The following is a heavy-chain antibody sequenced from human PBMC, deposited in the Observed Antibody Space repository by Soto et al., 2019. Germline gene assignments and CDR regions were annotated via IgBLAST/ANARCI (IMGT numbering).Heavy chain of an antibody. Sequence: PGGSLRLSCAASEFSFSSYAMHWIRQAPGKGLEWVAVISFDGNIIQYADSVKGRFIISRDNIKNTLYLQMNSLRGEDTAVYYCARTFDTSTYYFDYWGQGTQVTVSS. CDR3: ARTFDTSTYYFDY. V-gene: IGHV3-30-3*01. J-gene: IGHJ4*02. D-gene: IGHD3-9*01. CDR2: ISFDGNII. CDR1: EFSFSSYA.